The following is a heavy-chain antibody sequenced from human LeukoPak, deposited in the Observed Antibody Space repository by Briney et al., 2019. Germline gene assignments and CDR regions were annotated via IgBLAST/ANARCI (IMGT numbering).Heavy chain of an antibody. D-gene: IGHD4-17*01. Sequence: SETLSLTCTVSGGSISSSSFYWGWIRQPPGKGLEWIGTTYHSGSPYYNPSLNSRVTISGDTSKNQFSLKLSSVTAADTAVYYCAKDYGDYSLAWGQGTLVTVSS. CDR3: AKDYGDYSLA. CDR2: TYHSGSP. CDR1: GGSISSSSFY. V-gene: IGHV4-39*02. J-gene: IGHJ5*02.